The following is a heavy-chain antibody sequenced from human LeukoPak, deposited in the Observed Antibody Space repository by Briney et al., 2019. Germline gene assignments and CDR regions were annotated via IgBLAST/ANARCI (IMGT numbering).Heavy chain of an antibody. J-gene: IGHJ4*02. V-gene: IGHV4-4*07. CDR1: GGSISSYY. D-gene: IGHD6-19*01. CDR3: AREGSSGWLFDY. Sequence: SETLSLTCTVSGGSISSYYWSWIRQPAGKGLEWIGRIYTSGSTNYNPSLKGRVTMSVDTSKNQFSLKLSSVTAADTAVYYCAREGSSGWLFDYWGQGTLVTVSS. CDR2: IYTSGST.